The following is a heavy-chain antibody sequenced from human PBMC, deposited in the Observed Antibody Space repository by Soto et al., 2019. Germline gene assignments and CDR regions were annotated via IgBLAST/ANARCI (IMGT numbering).Heavy chain of an antibody. CDR2: IIPILGIA. CDR3: ARTRLDSSGWYDAFDI. CDR1: GGTFSSYT. V-gene: IGHV1-69*02. J-gene: IGHJ3*02. D-gene: IGHD6-19*01. Sequence: GASVKVSCKASGGTFSSYTISWVRQAPGQGLEWMGRIIPILGIANYAQKFQGRVTITADKSTSTAYMELSSLRSEDTAVYYCARTRLDSSGWYDAFDIWGQGTMVTVSS.